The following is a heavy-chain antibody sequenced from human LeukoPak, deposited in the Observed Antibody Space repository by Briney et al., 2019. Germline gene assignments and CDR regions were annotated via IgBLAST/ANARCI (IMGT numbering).Heavy chain of an antibody. V-gene: IGHV7-4-1*02. CDR2: INTNTGEP. Sequence: ASVKVSCKASGNTFTNYAMNWVRQAPGQGLEWMGWINTNTGEPTYAQGFTGRFVFSLDTSVTTAYLQISSLKAEDTAAYYCARAYQPLGGLSFPDSWGQGTLVTVSS. CDR3: ARAYQPLGGLSFPDS. J-gene: IGHJ5*01. D-gene: IGHD3-16*02. CDR1: GNTFTNYA.